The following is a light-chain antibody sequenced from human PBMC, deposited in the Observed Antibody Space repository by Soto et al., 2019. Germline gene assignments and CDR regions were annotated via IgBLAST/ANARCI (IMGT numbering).Light chain of an antibody. CDR3: QKYNSAVDT. J-gene: IGKJ4*01. CDR1: QGINNY. CDR2: AAS. Sequence: DIQMTQSPFSLSASVGDRVTIPCRASQGINNYLARYQQKPGKVPRLLIYAASTLQSGVPSRFSGSGSGTDFTLTISSLQPEDVATYYCQKYNSAVDTFGGGTKVDIK. V-gene: IGKV1-27*01.